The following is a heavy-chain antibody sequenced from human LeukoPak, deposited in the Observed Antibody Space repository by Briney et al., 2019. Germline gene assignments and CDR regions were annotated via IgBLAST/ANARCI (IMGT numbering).Heavy chain of an antibody. D-gene: IGHD3-10*01. Sequence: PSETLSLTCSVSGDYEAHYWTWIRQRAGKGLEWIGRISATGSPNYNTSPTSRISMSFDTSKNQFSLKLSSVTAADTAVYYCARYKFGDGDIKFDYWGQGTLVTVSS. CDR3: ARYKFGDGDIKFDY. V-gene: IGHV4-4*07. CDR1: GDYEAHY. CDR2: ISATGSP. J-gene: IGHJ4*02.